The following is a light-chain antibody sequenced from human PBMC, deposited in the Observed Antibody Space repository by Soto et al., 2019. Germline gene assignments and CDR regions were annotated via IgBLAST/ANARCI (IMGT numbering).Light chain of an antibody. J-gene: IGKJ4*01. CDR1: QSVRSTY. Sequence: DIVLTQSPGTLSLSPGERVTVSCRASQSVRSTYLAWYQQKPGLAPRLLIFGVSNRATGIPDRFSGSGSGTDFTLTISRLEPEDFAVYYCQQYGAYPLTFGLGTTVEIK. CDR2: GVS. V-gene: IGKV3-20*01. CDR3: QQYGAYPLT.